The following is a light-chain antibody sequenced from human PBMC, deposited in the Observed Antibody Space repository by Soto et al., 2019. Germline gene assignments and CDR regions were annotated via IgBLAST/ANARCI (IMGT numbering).Light chain of an antibody. Sequence: EIVMTQSPVTLSVSPGERATLSCRASQSVSTNLAWYQQKPGQAPRLLIYGASTRASDIPARFSGSGSRTEFTLTISSLQSEDFAVYYCQQYNNWPLTFGGGTKVEIK. CDR2: GAS. J-gene: IGKJ4*01. CDR1: QSVSTN. CDR3: QQYNNWPLT. V-gene: IGKV3-15*01.